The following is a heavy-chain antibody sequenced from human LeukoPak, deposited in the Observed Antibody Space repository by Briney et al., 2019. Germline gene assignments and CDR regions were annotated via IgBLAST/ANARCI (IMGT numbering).Heavy chain of an antibody. CDR2: FDPENGET. V-gene: IGHV1-24*01. CDR3: AIAPSDYYDSSGYWGFDY. J-gene: IGHJ4*02. Sequence: ASVKVSCKVSGYTLTELSMHWVRQAPGKGLEWMGGFDPENGETIYAQKFQGRVTMTEDTSPDTAYMELSSLRSEDTAVYYCAIAPSDYYDSSGYWGFDYWGQGTLVTVSS. CDR1: GYTLTELS. D-gene: IGHD3-22*01.